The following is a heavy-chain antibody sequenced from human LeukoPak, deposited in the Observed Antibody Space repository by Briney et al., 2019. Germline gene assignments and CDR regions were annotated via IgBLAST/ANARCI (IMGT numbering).Heavy chain of an antibody. J-gene: IGHJ5*02. CDR2: IYYSGST. CDR3: ARHYSSGWYWFDP. V-gene: IGHV4-31*03. D-gene: IGHD6-19*01. CDR1: GGSISSGGYY. Sequence: SETLSLTCTVSGGSISSGGYYWSWIRQHPGKGLEWIGYIYYSGSTYYNPSLKSRVTISVDTSKNQFSLKLSSVTAADTAVYYCARHYSSGWYWFDPWGQGTLVTVSS.